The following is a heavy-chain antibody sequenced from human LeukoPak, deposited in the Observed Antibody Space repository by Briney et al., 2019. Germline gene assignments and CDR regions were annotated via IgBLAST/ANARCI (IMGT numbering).Heavy chain of an antibody. CDR1: GYSFTSYW. J-gene: IGHJ4*02. D-gene: IGHD4-17*01. CDR3: ARGDYGDYRVYYTLFDY. V-gene: IGHV5-51*01. CDR2: IYPGDSDT. Sequence: GESLKISCKGSGYSFTSYWIGWVRQMPGKGLEWMGIIYPGDSDTRYSPSFQGQVTISADKSISTAYLQWSSLKASDTAMYYCARGDYGDYRVYYTLFDYWGQGTLVTVSS.